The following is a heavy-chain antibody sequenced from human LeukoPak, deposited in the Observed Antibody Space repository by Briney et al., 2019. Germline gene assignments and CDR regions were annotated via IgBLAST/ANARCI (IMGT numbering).Heavy chain of an antibody. V-gene: IGHV7-4-1*02. Sequence: GASVKVSCKASGYTFTSYAMNWVRQAPGQGLEWMGWINTNTGNPTYAQGFTGRFVFSLDTSVSTAYLQISSLKAEDTAVYYCARSYYHFWSDYQYPGDYWGQGTLVIVSS. CDR3: ARSYYHFWSDYQYPGDY. CDR2: INTNTGNP. J-gene: IGHJ4*02. CDR1: GYTFTSYA. D-gene: IGHD3-3*01.